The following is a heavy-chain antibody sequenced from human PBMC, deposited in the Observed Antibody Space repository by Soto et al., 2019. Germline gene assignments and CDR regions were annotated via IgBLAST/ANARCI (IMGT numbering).Heavy chain of an antibody. D-gene: IGHD3-22*01. J-gene: IGHJ4*02. Sequence: SENLSLTCPVPGGSISSHYWSWIRQPPGQGLEWVGYIYYSGSTNYNPSLKSRVTISVDTSKNQFSLKLSSVTAADTAVYYCARSFHGYYYDRSGSFDYCGPGTLVTVSA. V-gene: IGHV4-59*11. CDR1: GGSISSHY. CDR2: IYYSGST. CDR3: ARSFHGYYYDRSGSFDY.